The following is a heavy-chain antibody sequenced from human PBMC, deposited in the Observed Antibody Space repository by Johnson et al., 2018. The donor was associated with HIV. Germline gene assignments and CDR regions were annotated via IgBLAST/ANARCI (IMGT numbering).Heavy chain of an antibody. CDR3: AGSDIVATTGAFDI. Sequence: QLVESGGGLIQPGGSLRLSCAASGFTVSSNYMSWVRQAPGKGLEWVSVIYSGGSTYYADSVKGRFTISRDNSKNTLYLQMNSLRAEDTAVYYCAGSDIVATTGAFDIWGQGTMVTVSS. CDR2: IYSGGST. D-gene: IGHD5-12*01. V-gene: IGHV3-53*01. CDR1: GFTVSSNY. J-gene: IGHJ3*02.